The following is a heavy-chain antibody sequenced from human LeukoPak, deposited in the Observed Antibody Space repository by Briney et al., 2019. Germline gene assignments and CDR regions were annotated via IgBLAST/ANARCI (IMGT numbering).Heavy chain of an antibody. CDR1: GASMSNSF. CDR3: ARSLAVAAYQFDY. CDR2: IYSSGRT. D-gene: IGHD6-19*01. V-gene: IGHV4-4*07. J-gene: IGHJ4*02. Sequence: SETLSLTCTVSGASMSNSFWSWIRQPAGKGPEWIGRIYSSGRTNYNPSLKSRVTISVDTSKNQFSLKLSSVTAADTAVYYCARSLAVAAYQFDYWGQGTLVTVSS.